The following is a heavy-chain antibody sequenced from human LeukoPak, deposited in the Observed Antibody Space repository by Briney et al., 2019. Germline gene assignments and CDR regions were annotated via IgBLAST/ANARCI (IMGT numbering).Heavy chain of an antibody. J-gene: IGHJ4*02. V-gene: IGHV1-8*03. CDR1: GGTSSSYA. D-gene: IGHD2-2*01. Sequence: GSSVKVSCKASGGTSSSYAISWVRQAPGQGLEWMGWMNPNSGNTGYAQKFQGRVTITRNTSISTAYMELSSLRSEDTAVYYCARVGSTSHQNDPDYWGQGTLVIVSS. CDR2: MNPNSGNT. CDR3: ARVGSTSHQNDPDY.